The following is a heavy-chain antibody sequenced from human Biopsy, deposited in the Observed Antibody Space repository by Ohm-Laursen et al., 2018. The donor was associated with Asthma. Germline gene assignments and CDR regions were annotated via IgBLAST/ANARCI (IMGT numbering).Heavy chain of an antibody. V-gene: IGHV1-24*01. CDR1: GYSLTDLS. D-gene: IGHD4-17*01. Sequence: ASVKASYKISGYSLTDLSMHWVRQAPGQGLEWMGGHDHEEGGTVNARRFQGRVTMTEDTSTDTAYMELSSLSSDDTAVYYCASDFPKDYVRYNFQFWGQGTLVTVSS. CDR2: HDHEEGGT. J-gene: IGHJ4*02. CDR3: ASDFPKDYVRYNFQF.